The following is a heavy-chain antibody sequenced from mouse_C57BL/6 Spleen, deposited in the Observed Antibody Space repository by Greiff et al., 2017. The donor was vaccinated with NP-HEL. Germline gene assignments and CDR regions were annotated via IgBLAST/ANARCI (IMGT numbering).Heavy chain of an antibody. J-gene: IGHJ3*01. V-gene: IGHV3-1*01. CDR2: ISYSGST. CDR1: GYSITSGYD. D-gene: IGHD4-1*01. Sequence: EVQLVESGPGMVKPSQSLSLTCTVTGYSITSGYDWHWIRHFPGNKLEWMGYISYSGSTNYNPSLKSRISITHDTSKNHFFLKLNSVTTEDTATYYCARETGTGTFAYWGQGTLVTVSA. CDR3: ARETGTGTFAY.